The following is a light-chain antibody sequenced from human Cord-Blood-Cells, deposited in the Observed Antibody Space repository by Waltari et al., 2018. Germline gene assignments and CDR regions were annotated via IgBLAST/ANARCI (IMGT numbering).Light chain of an antibody. CDR1: QSLLHSNGYNY. CDR2: LGS. J-gene: IGKJ3*01. Sequence: IGMNQSPLSLPVTPGEPASISCRACQSLLHSNGYNYLDWYLQKPGQSPQLLIYLGSNRASGVTDRFSGSGSGTDFTLKISRVEAEDVGVYYCMQALQTPFTFGPGTKVDIK. V-gene: IGKV2-28*01. CDR3: MQALQTPFT.